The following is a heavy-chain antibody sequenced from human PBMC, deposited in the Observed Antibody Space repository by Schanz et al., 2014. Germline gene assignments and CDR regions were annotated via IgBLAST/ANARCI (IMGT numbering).Heavy chain of an antibody. CDR1: GYTFTSYS. D-gene: IGHD3-16*01. Sequence: QVQLVQSGAEVKKPGASVKVSCKASGYTFTSYSMHWVRQAPGQGLEWMGWISPYNGNTNYAQKLQGRVTMTTDTSTSTAYMELRSLRSDDTAHYYCVRVPSRDVSFDLWGRGTLVTVSS. J-gene: IGHJ2*01. V-gene: IGHV1-18*04. CDR3: VRVPSRDVSFDL. CDR2: ISPYNGNT.